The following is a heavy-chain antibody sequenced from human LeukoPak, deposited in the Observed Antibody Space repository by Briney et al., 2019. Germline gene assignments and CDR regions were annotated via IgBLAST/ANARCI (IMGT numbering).Heavy chain of an antibody. D-gene: IGHD1-1*01. J-gene: IGHJ3*02. Sequence: PSETLSLTCTVSGGSISNYYWSWIRQPPGKGLEWIGYIYYSGSTNYNPSLKSRVTISVDTSKNQFSLKLSSVTAADTAVYYCARAVQLERRNDAFDIWGQGTLVTVSS. CDR3: ARAVQLERRNDAFDI. V-gene: IGHV4-59*08. CDR2: IYYSGST. CDR1: GGSISNYY.